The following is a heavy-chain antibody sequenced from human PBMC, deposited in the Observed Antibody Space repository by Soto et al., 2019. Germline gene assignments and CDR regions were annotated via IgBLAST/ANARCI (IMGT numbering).Heavy chain of an antibody. D-gene: IGHD2-15*01. Sequence: ASVKVSCKASGYTFTSDVNWVRQATGQGLESMGWMNAKSGNTGYAQKFQGRITMTRDTSISTAYMELTSLRHEDPAVYYCARGRVGGDCNGGRCDQLYLLGQGTQVTVSS. J-gene: IGHJ5*02. CDR3: ARGRVGGDCNGGRCDQLYL. CDR1: GYTFTSD. CDR2: MNAKSGNT. V-gene: IGHV1-8*01.